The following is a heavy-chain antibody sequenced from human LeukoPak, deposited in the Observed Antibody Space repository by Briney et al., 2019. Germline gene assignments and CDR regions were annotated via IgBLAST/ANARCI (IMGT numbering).Heavy chain of an antibody. D-gene: IGHD1-26*01. Sequence: GGSLRLSCAASGFTVSTNCMIWVRQPPGKGLVWVSRISSDGSYTSYADSAKGRFTISRDNAKNTLYVQMNSLRAEDTAVYYCARYSEKYHAFAYWGPGTLVTVSS. CDR2: ISSDGSYT. V-gene: IGHV3-74*01. CDR1: GFTVSTNC. CDR3: ARYSEKYHAFAY. J-gene: IGHJ4*02.